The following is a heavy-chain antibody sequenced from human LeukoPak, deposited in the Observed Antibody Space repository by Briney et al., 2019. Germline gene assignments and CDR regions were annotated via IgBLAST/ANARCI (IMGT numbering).Heavy chain of an antibody. CDR1: GFTFSSDG. Sequence: GRSLRLSCAASGFTFSSDGMHWVRQAPGKGLEWVAVISYDGSNKYYADSVKGRFTISRDNSKHTLYLKMTGLSAEDTAVYYSATNKKGDRYTYGPDYWGQGTLVTVSS. D-gene: IGHD5-18*01. CDR3: ATNKKGDRYTYGPDY. CDR2: ISYDGSNK. V-gene: IGHV3-30*03. J-gene: IGHJ4*02.